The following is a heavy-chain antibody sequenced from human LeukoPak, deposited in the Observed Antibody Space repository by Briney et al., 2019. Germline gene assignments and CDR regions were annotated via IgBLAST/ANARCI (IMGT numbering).Heavy chain of an antibody. CDR1: GFTFSNYA. J-gene: IGHJ4*02. Sequence: GGSLRLSCAASGFTFSNYAMSWVRQAPGKGLEWVSVISGSGVSTNYADSVKGRFSITRDNSKNTLYLQMNSLRAEDTAVYYCAKDRGIAAAGTGFDYWGQGTLVTVSS. CDR2: ISGSGVST. D-gene: IGHD6-13*01. V-gene: IGHV3-23*01. CDR3: AKDRGIAAAGTGFDY.